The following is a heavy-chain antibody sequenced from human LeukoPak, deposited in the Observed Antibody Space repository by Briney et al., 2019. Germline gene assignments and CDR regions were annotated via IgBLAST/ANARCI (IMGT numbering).Heavy chain of an antibody. CDR3: AKDLGDSSGYYEEY. Sequence: GGSLRLSCAASGFTFSSYAMSWVRQAPGKGLEWVSAISGSGGSTYYADSVEGRFTISRDNSKNTLYLQMNSLRAEDTAVYYCAKDLGDSSGYYEEYWGQGTLVTVSS. V-gene: IGHV3-23*01. D-gene: IGHD3-22*01. J-gene: IGHJ4*02. CDR1: GFTFSSYA. CDR2: ISGSGGST.